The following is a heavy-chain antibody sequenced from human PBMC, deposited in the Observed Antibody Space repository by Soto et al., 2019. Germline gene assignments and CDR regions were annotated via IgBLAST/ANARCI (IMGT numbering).Heavy chain of an antibody. D-gene: IGHD4-17*01. V-gene: IGHV1-18*01. CDR3: SRYHTKWLNDDSDF. Sequence: QVHLVQSGGEVKKPGASVKVSCKASGYTFVNHGISWVRQAPGQGLEWLGWISPSNGNTNYAQKFKGRVTMTTDTSTSTAYMELRSLRADDTAVYYCSRYHTKWLNDDSDFWGQGTMVTVSS. J-gene: IGHJ3*01. CDR1: GYTFVNHG. CDR2: ISPSNGNT.